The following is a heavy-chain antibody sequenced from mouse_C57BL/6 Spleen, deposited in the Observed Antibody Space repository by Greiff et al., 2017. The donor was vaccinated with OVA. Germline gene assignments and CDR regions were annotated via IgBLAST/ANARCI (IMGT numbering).Heavy chain of an antibody. J-gene: IGHJ4*01. CDR3: ARSGAMDY. CDR1: GYTFTSYT. Sequence: QVQLQQSGADLARPGASVKMSCKASGYTFTSYTMHWVKQRPGQGLEWIGYINPSSGYTKYTQKFKDKATLTADKSLSTAYMQLSSLTSEDSAVYYCARSGAMDYWGQGASVTASS. V-gene: IGHV1-4*01. D-gene: IGHD3-1*01. CDR2: INPSSGYT.